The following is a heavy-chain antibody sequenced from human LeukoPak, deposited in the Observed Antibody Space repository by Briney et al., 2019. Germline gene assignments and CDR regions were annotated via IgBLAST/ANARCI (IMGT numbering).Heavy chain of an antibody. CDR1: GFPFIEYS. Sequence: GGSLRLSCTASGFPFIEYSMNWVRQVPGKGLEWIAYIGIDSGNTKYADSVRGRFTISADKTKNSLYLQMNSLRVEDTAVYYCARDHNYAFDNWGQGTLVTVSS. J-gene: IGHJ4*02. CDR2: IGIDSGNT. D-gene: IGHD1-1*01. CDR3: ARDHNYAFDN. V-gene: IGHV3-48*01.